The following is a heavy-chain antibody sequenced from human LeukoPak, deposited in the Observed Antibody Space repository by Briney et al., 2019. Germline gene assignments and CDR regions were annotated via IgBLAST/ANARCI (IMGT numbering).Heavy chain of an antibody. CDR3: ARDHGSGTRNWFDP. CDR1: GFTFSSYG. D-gene: IGHD3-10*01. Sequence: GRSLRLSCAASGFTFSSYGMHWVRQAPGKGLEWVAVIWYDGSNKYYADSVKGRFTISRDNSKNTLYLQMNSLRAEDTAVYYCARDHGSGTRNWFDPWGQGTLVTVSS. CDR2: IWYDGSNK. V-gene: IGHV3-33*01. J-gene: IGHJ5*02.